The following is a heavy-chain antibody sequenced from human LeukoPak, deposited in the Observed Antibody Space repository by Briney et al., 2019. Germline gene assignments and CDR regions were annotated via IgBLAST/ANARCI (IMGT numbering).Heavy chain of an antibody. D-gene: IGHD3-10*01. J-gene: IGHJ4*02. Sequence: GGSLRLSCTVSGFTFGDYAVGWFRQAPGKGLELVGFIRSKAFGGTTEYAASVKGRFTISGDGSKNIAYLQMNNLKTEDTAVYYCARGWGSGKFYFDYWGQGTLVTVSS. CDR1: GFTFGDYA. V-gene: IGHV3-49*01. CDR3: ARGWGSGKFYFDY. CDR2: IRSKAFGGTT.